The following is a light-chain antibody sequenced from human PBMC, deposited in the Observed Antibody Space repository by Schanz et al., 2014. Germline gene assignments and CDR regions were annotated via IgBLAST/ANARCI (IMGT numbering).Light chain of an antibody. CDR3: QQYNNFWG. J-gene: IGKJ1*01. Sequence: DIQMTQSPSSVSASVGDTVTFTCRASQDIGKWLAWYQQKPGKAPNLLIFTASRLQSGVPSRFSGSGSGTLFTLTISSLQPEDFATYYCQQYNNFWGFGQGTKVEIK. V-gene: IGKV1-12*01. CDR2: TAS. CDR1: QDIGKW.